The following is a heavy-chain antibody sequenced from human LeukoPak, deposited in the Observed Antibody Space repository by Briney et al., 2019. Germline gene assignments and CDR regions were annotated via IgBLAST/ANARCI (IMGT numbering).Heavy chain of an antibody. V-gene: IGHV3-53*01. CDR1: GFTVSSNY. Sequence: GGSLRLSCAAPGFTVSSNYMSWVRQAPGKGLEWVSVIYSDGSTYYADSVKGRFTISRDNSKNTLYLQMNSLRAEDTAVYYCARGPPPSSYYYDSSGNNWFDPWGQGTLVTVSS. CDR2: IYSDGST. J-gene: IGHJ5*02. CDR3: ARGPPPSSYYYDSSGNNWFDP. D-gene: IGHD3-22*01.